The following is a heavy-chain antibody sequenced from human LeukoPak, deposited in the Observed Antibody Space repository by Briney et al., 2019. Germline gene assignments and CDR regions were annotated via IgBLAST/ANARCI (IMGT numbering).Heavy chain of an antibody. CDR1: GGSISSYY. Sequence: SETLSLTCTVSGGSISSYYWSWIRQPPGKGLEWIGYIYYSGSTNYNPSLKSRVTISVDTSKNQFSLKLSSVTAADTAVYYCARGLLYYYDSSGYLDYWGQGTLVTVSS. J-gene: IGHJ4*02. CDR2: IYYSGST. V-gene: IGHV4-59*01. CDR3: ARGLLYYYDSSGYLDY. D-gene: IGHD3-22*01.